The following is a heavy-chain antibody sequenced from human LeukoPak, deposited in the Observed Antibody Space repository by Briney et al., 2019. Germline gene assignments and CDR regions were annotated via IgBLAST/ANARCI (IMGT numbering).Heavy chain of an antibody. Sequence: GGSLRLSCAASGFTFDDYGMSWVRQAPGKGLEWVSGINWNGGSAGYADSVKGRFTISRDNAKNSLYLQMNSLRAEDTALYYCARDGLTYYYGSGSLDYWGQGTLVTVSS. CDR1: GFTFDDYG. J-gene: IGHJ4*02. CDR2: INWNGGSA. D-gene: IGHD3-10*01. V-gene: IGHV3-20*04. CDR3: ARDGLTYYYGSGSLDY.